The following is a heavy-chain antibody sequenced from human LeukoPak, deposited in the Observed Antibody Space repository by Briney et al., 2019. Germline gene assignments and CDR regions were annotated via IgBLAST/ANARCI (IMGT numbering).Heavy chain of an antibody. CDR1: GGTFSSYA. D-gene: IGHD2-21*02. CDR2: MNPNSGNT. CDR3: AVDGGDCYSCVDY. J-gene: IGHJ4*02. Sequence: ASVTVSCTASGGTFSSYAISWVRQAPGQGLEWMGWMNPNSGNTGYAQKFQGRVTMTRNTSISTAYMELSSQRSEDTAVYYCAVDGGDCYSCVDYWGQGTLVTVSS. V-gene: IGHV1-8*02.